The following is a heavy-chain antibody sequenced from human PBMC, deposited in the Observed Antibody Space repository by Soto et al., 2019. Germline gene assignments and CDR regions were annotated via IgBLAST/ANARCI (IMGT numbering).Heavy chain of an antibody. Sequence: QVQLVQSGAEVKKPGASVKVSCKASGYTFTGYYMHWVRQAPGQGLEWMGWINPNSGGTNYAQKFQGRVTMTRDTSISKAHMELSRLRSDDTAVYYCARDDEQVGATIGGDYWGQGTLVTVS. CDR2: INPNSGGT. CDR3: ARDDEQVGATIGGDY. V-gene: IGHV1-2*02. CDR1: GYTFTGYY. D-gene: IGHD1-26*01. J-gene: IGHJ4*02.